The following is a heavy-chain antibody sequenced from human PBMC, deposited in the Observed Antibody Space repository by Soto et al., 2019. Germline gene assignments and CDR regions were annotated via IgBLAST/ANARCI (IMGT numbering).Heavy chain of an antibody. CDR1: GFTFSSYA. J-gene: IGHJ4*02. D-gene: IGHD4-17*01. CDR2: ISGSGGST. Sequence: GGSLRLSCAASGFTFSSYAMSWVRQAPGKGPEWVSAISGSGGSTYYADSVKGRFTISRDNSKNTLYLQMNSLRAEDTAVYYCAKEPDYEPSAGWVAYWGQGTLVTVSS. V-gene: IGHV3-23*01. CDR3: AKEPDYEPSAGWVAY.